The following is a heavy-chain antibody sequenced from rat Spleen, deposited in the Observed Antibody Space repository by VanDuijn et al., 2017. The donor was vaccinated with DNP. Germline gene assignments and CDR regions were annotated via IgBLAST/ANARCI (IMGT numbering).Heavy chain of an antibody. D-gene: IGHD1-12*03. J-gene: IGHJ2*01. Sequence: EVQLQESGSGLVKPSQSLSLTCSVTDYSITNNYWGWIRKFPGNEMEWIGHINYSGRNSYNPSLKSRISITRDTSKNQFFLQLNSVTTEDTATYYCARWGYYYFDYWGQGVMVTISS. CDR2: INYSGRN. V-gene: IGHV3-1*01. CDR1: DYSITNNY. CDR3: ARWGYYYFDY.